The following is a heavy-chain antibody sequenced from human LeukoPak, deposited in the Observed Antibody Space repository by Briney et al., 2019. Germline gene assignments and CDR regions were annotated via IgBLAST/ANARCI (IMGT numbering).Heavy chain of an antibody. CDR1: GDTFPSYG. Sequence: ASVKVSCKASGDTFPSYGISWVRQAPGQGLEWMGWISVYNGNTNYAQKLQGRVTMSTDTSTSTAYMELRSLRSDDTAVYYCAREPIAARNYWGQGTLVTVSS. CDR3: AREPIAARNY. CDR2: ISVYNGNT. D-gene: IGHD6-6*01. J-gene: IGHJ4*02. V-gene: IGHV1-18*01.